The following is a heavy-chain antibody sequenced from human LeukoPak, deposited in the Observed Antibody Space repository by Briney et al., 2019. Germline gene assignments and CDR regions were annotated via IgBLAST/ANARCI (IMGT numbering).Heavy chain of an antibody. V-gene: IGHV1-8*01. D-gene: IGHD6-13*01. CDR1: GYTFTGYD. Sequence: ASVKVSCKTSGYTFTGYDINWVRQAPGQGLEWMGWMKSNSGDTHFAQKFQGRVTTTRNTSINTAFMELSSLRSEDTAVYYCARGEYSSSWYPFDNWGQGSLVTVSS. CDR2: MKSNSGDT. CDR3: ARGEYSSSWYPFDN. J-gene: IGHJ4*02.